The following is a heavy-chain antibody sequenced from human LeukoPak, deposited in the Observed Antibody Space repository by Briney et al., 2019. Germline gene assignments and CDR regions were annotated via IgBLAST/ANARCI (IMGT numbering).Heavy chain of an antibody. J-gene: IGHJ4*02. CDR3: TRDHSDNEYDDLYYLDS. CDR2: IKSDGSIT. Sequence: PGGSLRLSCAASGFTFSRYWMHWVRQAQGKGLVWVSRIKSDGSITTYADSVKGRFTLSRDNAKNTLYLQMNNLRAEDTAVYYCTRDHSDNEYDDLYYLDSWGQGTLVTVSS. V-gene: IGHV3-74*01. D-gene: IGHD3-22*01. CDR1: GFTFSRYW.